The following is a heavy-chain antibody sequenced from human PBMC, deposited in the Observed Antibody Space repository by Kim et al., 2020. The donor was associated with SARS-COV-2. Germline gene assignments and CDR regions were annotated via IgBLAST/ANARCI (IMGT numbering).Heavy chain of an antibody. Sequence: ASVKVSCKVSGYTLTELSMHWVRQAPGKGLEWMGGFDPEDGETIYAQKFQGRVTMTEDTSTDTAYMELSSLRSEDTAVYYCATGAADTFPTMDYYYGMDVWGQGTTVTVSS. CDR3: ATGAADTFPTMDYYYGMDV. CDR1: GYTLTELS. V-gene: IGHV1-24*01. J-gene: IGHJ6*02. D-gene: IGHD6-25*01. CDR2: FDPEDGET.